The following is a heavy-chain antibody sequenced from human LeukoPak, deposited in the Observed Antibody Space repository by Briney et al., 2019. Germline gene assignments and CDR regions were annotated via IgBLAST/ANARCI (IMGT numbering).Heavy chain of an antibody. J-gene: IGHJ4*02. D-gene: IGHD4-17*01. CDR1: GYTFTNYG. V-gene: IGHV1-18*01. CDR3: ARAPSYGDYGGDH. Sequence: ASVKVSSKASGYTFTNYGISWVRQAAGQGLEWMGWISANNGVTNYAQKLQGRATMTTDTSTNTAYMELGSLRSDDTAVYYCARAPSYGDYGGDHWGQGTLLTVSS. CDR2: ISANNGVT.